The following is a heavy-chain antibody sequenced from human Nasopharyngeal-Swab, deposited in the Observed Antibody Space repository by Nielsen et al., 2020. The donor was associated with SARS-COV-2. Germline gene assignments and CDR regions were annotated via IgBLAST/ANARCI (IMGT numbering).Heavy chain of an antibody. Sequence: GGSLRLSCAASGFTFSDYYMSWIRQAPGKGLEWVSYISSSGSTIYYADSVKGRFTISRDNAKNSLYPQMNSLRAEDTAVYYCARGGEGYDFWSGYLPYYYYGMDVWGQGTTVTVSS. V-gene: IGHV3-11*01. CDR1: GFTFSDYY. J-gene: IGHJ6*02. D-gene: IGHD3-3*01. CDR2: ISSSGSTI. CDR3: ARGGEGYDFWSGYLPYYYYGMDV.